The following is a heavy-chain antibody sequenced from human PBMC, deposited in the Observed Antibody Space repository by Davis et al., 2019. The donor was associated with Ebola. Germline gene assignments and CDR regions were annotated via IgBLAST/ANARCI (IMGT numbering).Heavy chain of an antibody. CDR1: GGSFSGYY. J-gene: IGHJ6*02. Sequence: MPSETLSLTCAVHGGSFSGYYWSWIRQPPGKGLEWIGEINHSGSTNYNPSLKSRVTISVDTSKNQFSLKLSSVTAADTAVYYCARGCGGFGVWYYGMDVWGQGTTVTVSS. CDR2: INHSGST. CDR3: ARGCGGFGVWYYGMDV. D-gene: IGHD3-10*01. V-gene: IGHV4-34*01.